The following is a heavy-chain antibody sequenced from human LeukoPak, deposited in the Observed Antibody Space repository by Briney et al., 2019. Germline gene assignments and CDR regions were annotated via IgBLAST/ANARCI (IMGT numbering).Heavy chain of an antibody. CDR3: AKRAAVSGVVGPFDY. D-gene: IGHD6-19*01. V-gene: IGHV3-23*01. Sequence: PGGSLRLSCAVSGYPFNSFALSWVRQAPGKGLEWVSSISRSTETTLYVDSVKGRFTISRDNSKSTGFLQMDNLRAEDTAIYYCAKRAAVSGVVGPFDYWGQGTLVTVSS. CDR2: ISRSTETT. CDR1: GYPFNSFA. J-gene: IGHJ4*02.